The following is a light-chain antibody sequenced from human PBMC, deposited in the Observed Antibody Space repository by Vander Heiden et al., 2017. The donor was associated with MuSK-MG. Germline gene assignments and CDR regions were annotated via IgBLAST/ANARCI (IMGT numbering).Light chain of an antibody. CDR3: QSADSSGTYV. J-gene: IGLJ1*01. Sequence: SYELTPPPSVSVSPGQTARITCSGDALPKQYVYWYQQKPGQAPVLVIYKDSERPSGIPERFSGSSSGTTVTLTISGVQAEDEADYNCQSADSSGTYVFGTGTKVTVL. CDR2: KDS. CDR1: ALPKQY. V-gene: IGLV3-25*03.